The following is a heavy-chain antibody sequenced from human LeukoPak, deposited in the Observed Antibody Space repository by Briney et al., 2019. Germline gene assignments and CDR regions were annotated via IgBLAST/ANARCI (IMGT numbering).Heavy chain of an antibody. CDR2: INHSGST. CDR1: GGSFSGYY. CDR3: ARGPGRYCSGGSCYPPDY. J-gene: IGHJ4*02. D-gene: IGHD2-15*01. Sequence: PSETLSLTCAGYGGSFSGYYWSWIRQPPGKGLEWIGEINHSGSTNYNPSLKSRVTISVDTSKNQFSLKLSSVTAADTAVYYCARGPGRYCSGGSCYPPDYWGQGTLVTVSS. V-gene: IGHV4-34*01.